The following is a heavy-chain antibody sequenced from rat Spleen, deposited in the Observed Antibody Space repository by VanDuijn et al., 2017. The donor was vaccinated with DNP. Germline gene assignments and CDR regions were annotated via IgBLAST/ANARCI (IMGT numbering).Heavy chain of an antibody. CDR3: ARRSYGSYDY. CDR2: ISYDGSST. V-gene: IGHV5-7*01. CDR1: GFTFSDYN. D-gene: IGHD1-3*01. J-gene: IGHJ2*01. Sequence: EVQLVESGGGLVQPGRSLKLSCAASGFTFSDYNMAWVRQAPKKGLEWVATISYDGSSTYYRDSVKGRFTISRDNAKSTLYLQMDSLRSEDTATYYCARRSYGSYDYWGQGVMVTVSS.